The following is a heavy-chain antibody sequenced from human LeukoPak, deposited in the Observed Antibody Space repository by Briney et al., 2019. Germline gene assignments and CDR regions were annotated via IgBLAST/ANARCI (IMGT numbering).Heavy chain of an antibody. CDR2: IYYTGNT. D-gene: IGHD3-9*01. J-gene: IGHJ3*02. Sequence: KPSETLSLTCSVSGDSITGYYWGWIRQPPGKGLEWIGNIYYTGNTYYNSSLKSRVTISLDTSKNQFSLKVISMTAADTAAYYCTKSAGYGLIRICGRGTMVTVSS. V-gene: IGHV4-39*07. CDR1: GDSITGYY. CDR3: TKSAGYGLIRI.